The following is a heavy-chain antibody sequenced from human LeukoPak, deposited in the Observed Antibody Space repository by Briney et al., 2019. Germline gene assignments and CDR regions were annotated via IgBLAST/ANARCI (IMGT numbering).Heavy chain of an antibody. CDR3: ARDRNAAGAPFDY. V-gene: IGHV4-4*07. J-gene: IGHJ4*02. CDR1: GGSIRSYY. Sequence: SETLSLTCTVSGGSIRSYYWSWIRQPAGKGLEWIGRIYTSGSTNYNPSLKSRVTMSVDTSKNQFSLKLSSVTAADTAVYYCARDRNAAGAPFDYWGQGTLVTVSS. CDR2: IYTSGST. D-gene: IGHD1-1*01.